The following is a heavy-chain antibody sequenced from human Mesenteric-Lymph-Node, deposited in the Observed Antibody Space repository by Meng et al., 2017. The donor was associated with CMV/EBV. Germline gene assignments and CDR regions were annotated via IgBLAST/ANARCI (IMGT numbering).Heavy chain of an antibody. J-gene: IGHJ6*02. V-gene: IGHV3-30-3*01. CDR2: ISYDGDNK. D-gene: IGHD2-2*01. CDR1: GFTFSSYA. CDR3: ASEGGYCSSTSCRGYYYYGMDV. Sequence: GGSLRLSCAASGFTFSSYAMHWVRQAPGKGLEWMAVISYDGDNKYYADSVKGRFTISRDNSNNALYLQMNNVRAEDTAVYFCASEGGYCSSTSCRGYYYYGMDVWGQGTTVTVSS.